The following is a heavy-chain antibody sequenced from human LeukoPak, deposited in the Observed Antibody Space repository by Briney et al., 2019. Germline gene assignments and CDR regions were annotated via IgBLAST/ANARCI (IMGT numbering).Heavy chain of an antibody. CDR1: GYTFTDYY. V-gene: IGHV1-2*02. CDR3: ARDSGIAVAVKRMDV. Sequence: GASVKVSCKASGYTFTDYYMHWVRQAPGQGLEWMGWINPNSGGTNYAQKLQGRVTMTRDTSISTAYMELSRLRSDDTAVYYCARDSGIAVAVKRMDVWGQGTTVTVSS. CDR2: INPNSGGT. J-gene: IGHJ6*02. D-gene: IGHD6-19*01.